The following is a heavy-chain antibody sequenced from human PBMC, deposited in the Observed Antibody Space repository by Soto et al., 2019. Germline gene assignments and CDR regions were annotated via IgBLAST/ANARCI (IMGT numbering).Heavy chain of an antibody. CDR1: GYPFTGSY. Sequence: QVQLVQSGAEVKKPGASVKVSCKASGYPFTGSYIHWVRLAPGQGPEWMGRIICSSGATIYAQNRQGRVTLTRDTSRTTAYMELTSLTYEDTAVYFFVRDGGKYDFDHWGQGTLVTVSS. D-gene: IGHD1-26*01. CDR3: VRDGGKYDFDH. CDR2: IICSSGAT. J-gene: IGHJ4*02. V-gene: IGHV1-46*01.